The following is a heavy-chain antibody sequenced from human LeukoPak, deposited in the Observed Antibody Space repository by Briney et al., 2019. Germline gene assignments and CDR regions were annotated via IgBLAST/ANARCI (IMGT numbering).Heavy chain of an antibody. V-gene: IGHV3-64*01. J-gene: IGHJ4*02. CDR3: ARGATICGVVPYYFDY. CDR1: GFTFSSYA. D-gene: IGHD3-3*01. CDR2: ISSNGGST. Sequence: GGSLRLSCAASGFTFSSYAMHWVRQAPGKGLEYVSAISSNGGSTYYANSVKGRFTISRDNSKNTLYLQMGSLRAEDMAVYYCARGATICGVVPYYFDYWGQGTLVTVSS.